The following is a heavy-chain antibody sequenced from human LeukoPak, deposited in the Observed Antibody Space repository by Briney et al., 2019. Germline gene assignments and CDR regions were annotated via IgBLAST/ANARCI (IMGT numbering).Heavy chain of an antibody. CDR1: GGSFSGYY. CDR3: ARTALFGYRYGDYVYAFDI. V-gene: IGHV4-34*01. CDR2: INHSGST. Sequence: SETLSLTCAVYGGSFSGYYWSWIRQPPGKGLEWIGEINHSGSTNYNPSLKSRVTISVDTSKNQFSLKLSSVTAADTAMYYCARTALFGYRYGDYVYAFDIWGQGTVVTVSS. D-gene: IGHD4-17*01. J-gene: IGHJ3*02.